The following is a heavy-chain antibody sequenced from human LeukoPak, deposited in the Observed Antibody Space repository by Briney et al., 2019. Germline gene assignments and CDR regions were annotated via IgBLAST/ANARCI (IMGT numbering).Heavy chain of an antibody. V-gene: IGHV3-7*01. D-gene: IGHD3-16*02. Sequence: GGPLRLSCAASGFTFSTFWMSWVRQAPGKGLEWVANIKQDGSEQYYVDSVKGRFTISRDNAKNSLYLQMISLRAEDTAVYYCARDRGIDRFDNWGQGTLVTVSS. J-gene: IGHJ4*02. CDR1: GFTFSTFW. CDR3: ARDRGIDRFDN. CDR2: IKQDGSEQ.